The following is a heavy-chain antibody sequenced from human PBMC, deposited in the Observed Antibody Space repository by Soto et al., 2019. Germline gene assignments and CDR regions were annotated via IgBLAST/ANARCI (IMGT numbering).Heavy chain of an antibody. CDR2: IYSGGST. V-gene: IGHV3-66*01. J-gene: IGHJ4*02. Sequence: EVQLVESGGGLVQPGGSLRLSCAVSGFTVSGHYMSWVRRAPGKGLEWVSVIYSGGSTYYANSVTGRFTISRDNSRNTVYLQMNSLRAEDTAVYYCARDRTISDYRSSGALGLWGQGTLVSVSS. CDR1: GFTVSGHY. D-gene: IGHD6-6*01. CDR3: ARDRTISDYRSSGALGL.